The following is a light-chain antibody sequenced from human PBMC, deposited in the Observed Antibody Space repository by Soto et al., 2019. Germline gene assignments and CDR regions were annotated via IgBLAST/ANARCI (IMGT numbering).Light chain of an antibody. Sequence: QSALTQPASVSGSLGQSITISCTGTSSDIGNSNFVSWYQQHPGKVPKLMIYEATKRPSGVSTRFSASKSGNTASLTISGLQAEDEADYYCCSYAGRITWVFGGGTQLTVL. V-gene: IGLV2-23*01. J-gene: IGLJ3*02. CDR3: CSYAGRITWV. CDR1: SSDIGNSNF. CDR2: EAT.